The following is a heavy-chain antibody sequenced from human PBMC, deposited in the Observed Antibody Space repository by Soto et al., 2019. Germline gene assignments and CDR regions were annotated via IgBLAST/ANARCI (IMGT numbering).Heavy chain of an antibody. CDR1: GGTFSSYT. Sequence: SVKVSCTASGGTFSSYTITWVRQAPGQGLEWMGRIIPILGIANYAQKFQGRVTITADKSTSTAYMELSSLRSEDTAVYYCARGAKTVNYYYYYYMDVWGKGTTVTVSS. J-gene: IGHJ6*03. CDR3: ARGAKTVNYYYYYYMDV. D-gene: IGHD4-17*01. V-gene: IGHV1-69*02. CDR2: IIPILGIA.